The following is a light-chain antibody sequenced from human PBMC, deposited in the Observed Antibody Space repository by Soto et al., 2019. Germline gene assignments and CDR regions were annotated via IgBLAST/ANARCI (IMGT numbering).Light chain of an antibody. CDR3: QQYGSSPTWT. V-gene: IGKV3-20*01. CDR1: QSVSSNY. Sequence: ESVLTQSPGTLSLSPGERATLSCRASQSVSSNYLAWYQQKPGQAPRLLIYGASTRATGILDRFSGSGSGTDFTLTISRLEPEDSAVYYCQQYGSSPTWTFGQGTKVEIK. J-gene: IGKJ1*01. CDR2: GAS.